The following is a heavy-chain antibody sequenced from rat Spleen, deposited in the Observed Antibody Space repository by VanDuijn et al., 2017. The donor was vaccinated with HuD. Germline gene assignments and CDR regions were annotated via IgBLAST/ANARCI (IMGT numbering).Heavy chain of an antibody. J-gene: IGHJ3*01. D-gene: IGHD1-7*01. Sequence: FSLPNYHVSWVRQPPGKGLEWIAAVSSGGTPYYNSALKSRLSISRDTSKSQVFLKMNSLQTEDTAIYFCTGEWYYGSSSYWGQGTPVTVSS. CDR2: VSSGGTP. V-gene: IGHV2S12*01. CDR1: FSLPNYH. CDR3: TGEWYYGSSSY.